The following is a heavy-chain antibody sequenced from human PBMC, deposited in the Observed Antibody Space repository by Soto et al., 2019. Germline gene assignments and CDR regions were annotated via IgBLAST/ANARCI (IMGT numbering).Heavy chain of an antibody. CDR3: ARASYDFWSGYYISGLAPSYYFDY. V-gene: IGHV4-59*01. CDR1: GGSISSYY. D-gene: IGHD3-3*01. CDR2: IYYSGST. Sequence: SETLSLTCTVSGGSISSYYWSWIRQPPGKGLEWIGYIYYSGSTNYNPSLKSRVTISVDTSKNQFSLKLSSVTAADTAVYYCARASYDFWSGYYISGLAPSYYFDYWGQGTLVTVSS. J-gene: IGHJ4*02.